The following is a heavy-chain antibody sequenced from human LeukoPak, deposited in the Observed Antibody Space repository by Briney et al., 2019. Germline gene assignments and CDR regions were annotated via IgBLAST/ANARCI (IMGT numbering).Heavy chain of an antibody. CDR1: GFTFSSYS. CDR3: ARAAIAAARIYYYMDV. CDR2: ISTSSRYI. Sequence: GGSLRLSCAASGFTFSSYSMNWVRQAPGKGLEWVSFISTSSRYIHNADSVKGRFTISRDNAENSLYLQMNSLRAEDTAVYYCARAAIAAARIYYYMDVWGKGTTVTVSS. J-gene: IGHJ6*03. V-gene: IGHV3-21*01. D-gene: IGHD6-13*01.